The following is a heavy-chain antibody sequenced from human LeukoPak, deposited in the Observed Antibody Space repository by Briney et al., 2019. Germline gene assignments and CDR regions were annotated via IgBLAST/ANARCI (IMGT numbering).Heavy chain of an antibody. Sequence: SETLSLTCTVSGNSTSSGDNYWSWIRQPAGKGLEWIGRIYTSGSTNYNPSLKSRVTISGDTSKNQFSLKLSSVTAADTAVYYCARTRYYYNSRSYGAPYYFDYWGQGTLVTVSS. CDR1: GNSTSSGDNY. CDR2: IYTSGST. D-gene: IGHD3-10*01. CDR3: ARTRYYYNSRSYGAPYYFDY. V-gene: IGHV4-61*02. J-gene: IGHJ4*02.